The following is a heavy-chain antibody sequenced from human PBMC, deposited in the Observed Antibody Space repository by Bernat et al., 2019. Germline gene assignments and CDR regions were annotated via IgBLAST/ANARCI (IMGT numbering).Heavy chain of an antibody. CDR1: GYSISSGYY. CDR2: IYHSGST. Sequence: QVQLQESGPGLVKPSETLSLTCAVSGYSISSGYYWGWIRQPPGKGLEWIGSIYHSGSTYYNPSLKSRVTISVDTSKNQISLKLSSVTAADTAVYYCARDRDIVVVPAVMLGWFDPWGQGTLVTVPS. V-gene: IGHV4-38-2*02. CDR3: ARDRDIVVVPAVMLGWFDP. D-gene: IGHD2-2*01. J-gene: IGHJ5*02.